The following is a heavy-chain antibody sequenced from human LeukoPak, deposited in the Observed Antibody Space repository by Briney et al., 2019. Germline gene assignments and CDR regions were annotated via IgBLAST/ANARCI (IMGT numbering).Heavy chain of an antibody. V-gene: IGHV4-39*01. CDR2: IHYSGST. CDR1: GGSISGYY. CDR3: ARSVRYSSSRYYFDY. J-gene: IGHJ4*02. Sequence: SETLSLTCTVSGGSISGYYWSWIRQPPGKGLEWIGTIHYSGSTYYNPSLKSRVTISVDTSKNQFSLKLSSVTAADTAVYYCARSVRYSSSRYYFDYWGQGTLVTVSS. D-gene: IGHD6-13*01.